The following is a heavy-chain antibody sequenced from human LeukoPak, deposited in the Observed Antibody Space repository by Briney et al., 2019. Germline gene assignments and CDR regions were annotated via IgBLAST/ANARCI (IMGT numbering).Heavy chain of an antibody. CDR3: TRSVPYVWGSYSHIDAFDI. CDR1: GFTFGDYA. J-gene: IGHJ3*02. D-gene: IGHD3-16*01. V-gene: IGHV3-49*03. CDR2: IRSKAYGGTT. Sequence: GGSLRLSCTASGFTFGDYAMSWFRQAPGKGLEWVGFIRSKAYGGTTEYAASVKGRFTISRDDSKSIAYLQMNSLKTEDTAVYYCTRSVPYVWGSYSHIDAFDIWSQGTMVTVSS.